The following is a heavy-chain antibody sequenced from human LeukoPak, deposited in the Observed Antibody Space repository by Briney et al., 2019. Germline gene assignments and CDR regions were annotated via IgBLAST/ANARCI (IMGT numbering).Heavy chain of an antibody. CDR1: GFTFTSYY. CDR2: INHSGGST. CDR3: PTLQSSGPYNFDY. J-gene: IGHJ4*02. Sequence: GSVKVSCKASGFTFTSYYMHWVRQAPGQGLEWMGIINHSGGSTSYAQKFQGRVTMTRDTTTSTVYMELSSLRAEDTAVYYCPTLQSSGPYNFDYWGPGTLVTVSS. D-gene: IGHD3-22*01. V-gene: IGHV1-46*01.